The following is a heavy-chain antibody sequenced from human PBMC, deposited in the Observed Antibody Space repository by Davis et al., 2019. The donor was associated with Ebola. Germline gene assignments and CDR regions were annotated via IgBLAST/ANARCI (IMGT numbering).Heavy chain of an antibody. D-gene: IGHD6-13*01. CDR2: INHSGST. CDR3: ARGWIAGIAAAGIHFQH. Sequence: SETLSLTCTLSGGSISSSSYYWGWIRHPAGTGPEWIGEINHSGSTNYNPSLKSRVTISVYTSKNQFSLTLSSVTAADTAVYYCARGWIAGIAAAGIHFQHWGQGTLVTVSS. V-gene: IGHV4-39*07. J-gene: IGHJ1*01. CDR1: GGSISSSSYY.